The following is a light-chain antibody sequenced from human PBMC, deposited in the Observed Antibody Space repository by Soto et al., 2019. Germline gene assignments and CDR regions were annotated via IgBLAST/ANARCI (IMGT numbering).Light chain of an antibody. Sequence: EIVMRRSPATLSVSPGERATLSCRASQSVSSNLAWYQQKPGQAPRLLIYGASTRATGIPARFSGSGSGTEFTLTISSLQSEDFAVYYCQQYNNWPPTFGQGT. CDR2: GAS. J-gene: IGKJ1*01. CDR1: QSVSSN. CDR3: QQYNNWPPT. V-gene: IGKV3-15*01.